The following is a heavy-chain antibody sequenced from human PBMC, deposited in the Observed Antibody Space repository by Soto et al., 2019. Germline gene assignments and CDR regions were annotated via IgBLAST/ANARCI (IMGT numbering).Heavy chain of an antibody. J-gene: IGHJ6*03. CDR1: GCTGSSNC. Sequence: GGSRRLCCGGAGCTGSSNCMSWVRQAPGKGLEWVSVIYSGGSTYYADSVKGRFTISRDNSKNTLYLQMNSLRAEDTAVYYCASNYDFWSSYYYMDVWGKGTTVTVSS. CDR2: IYSGGST. V-gene: IGHV3-66*01. CDR3: ASNYDFWSSYYYMDV. D-gene: IGHD3-3*01.